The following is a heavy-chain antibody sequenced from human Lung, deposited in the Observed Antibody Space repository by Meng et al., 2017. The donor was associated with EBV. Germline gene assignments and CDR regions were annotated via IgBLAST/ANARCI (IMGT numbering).Heavy chain of an antibody. Sequence: EVQLWESGGDLVQPGGSLSLSCAASGLTFCNSAMSWVRQAPGKGLEWVSDISGSGGSTNYADSVKGRFTISRDNPKNTLYLQMNSLRAEDTAIYYCAKRGHSSGWFYYFDYWGQGTLVTVSS. CDR3: AKRGHSSGWFYYFDY. D-gene: IGHD6-19*01. CDR1: GLTFCNSA. J-gene: IGHJ4*02. V-gene: IGHV3-23*01. CDR2: ISGSGGST.